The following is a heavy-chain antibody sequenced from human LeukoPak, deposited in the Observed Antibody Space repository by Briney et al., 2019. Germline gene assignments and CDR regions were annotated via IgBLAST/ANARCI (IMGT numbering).Heavy chain of an antibody. V-gene: IGHV4-59*01. J-gene: IGHJ3*02. CDR1: GGSISSYY. CDR2: IYYSGST. CDR3: ARDGYYYDSSAPADAFDI. D-gene: IGHD3-22*01. Sequence: SETLSLTCTVSGGSISSYYWSWIRQPPGRGLEGVGDIYYSGSTNYNPSLKSRVTISVDTSKNQFSLKLSSVTAADTAVYYCARDGYYYDSSAPADAFDIWGQGTMVTVTS.